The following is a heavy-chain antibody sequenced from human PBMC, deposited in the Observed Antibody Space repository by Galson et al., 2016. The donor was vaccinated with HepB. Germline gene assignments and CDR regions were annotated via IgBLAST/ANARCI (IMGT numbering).Heavy chain of an antibody. CDR3: AREGGGGRDGVHYGMDV. V-gene: IGHV4-59*12. D-gene: IGHD4-17*01. CDR1: GGSISYYY. CDR2: INHSGST. J-gene: IGHJ6*02. Sequence: SETLSLTCTVSGGSISYYYWSWIRQPPGKGLEWIGYINHSGSTNYNPSLKSRVTISIDTSKNQFSLKLSSVTAADTGVYYCAREGGGGRDGVHYGMDVWGRGTATTVS.